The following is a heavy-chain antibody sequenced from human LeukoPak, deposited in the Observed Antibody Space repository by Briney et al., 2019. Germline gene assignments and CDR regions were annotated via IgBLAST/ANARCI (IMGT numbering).Heavy chain of an antibody. CDR1: GYTFTSYG. Sequence: ASVKVSCKASGYTFTSYGISWVRQAPGQGLEWMGWISAYNGNTNYAQKLQGRVTMTTATSTSTAYMELRSLRSDDTAVYYCARDRRYYDSSGYVDAFDIWGQGTMVTVSS. V-gene: IGHV1-18*01. CDR3: ARDRRYYDSSGYVDAFDI. D-gene: IGHD3-22*01. J-gene: IGHJ3*02. CDR2: ISAYNGNT.